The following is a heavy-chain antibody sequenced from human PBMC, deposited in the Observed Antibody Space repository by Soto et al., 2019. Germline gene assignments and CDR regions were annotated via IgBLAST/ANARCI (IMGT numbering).Heavy chain of an antibody. J-gene: IGHJ4*02. D-gene: IGHD2-15*01. Sequence: QVQLQQWGAGLLKPSETLSLTCAVYGGSFSGYYWSWIRQPPGKGLEWIGEINHSGSTNYNPSLKSRVTISVDTSKNQFSLKLSSVTAADTAVYYCARLGKGPNFRYCSGGSCYHIDYWGQGTLVTVSS. CDR2: INHSGST. CDR1: GGSFSGYY. V-gene: IGHV4-34*01. CDR3: ARLGKGPNFRYCSGGSCYHIDY.